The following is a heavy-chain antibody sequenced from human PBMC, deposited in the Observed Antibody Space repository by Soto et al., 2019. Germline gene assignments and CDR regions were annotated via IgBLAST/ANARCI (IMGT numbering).Heavy chain of an antibody. V-gene: IGHV4-31*03. Sequence: SETLSLTCTVSGGSISSGGYYWSWIRQHPGKGLEWIGYIYYSGSTYYNPSLKSRVTISVDTSKNQFSLKLSSVTAADTAVYYCARDGYGVTELRGDAFDIWGQGTMVTVSS. CDR3: ARDGYGVTELRGDAFDI. CDR2: IYYSGST. D-gene: IGHD3-10*01. J-gene: IGHJ3*02. CDR1: GGSISSGGYY.